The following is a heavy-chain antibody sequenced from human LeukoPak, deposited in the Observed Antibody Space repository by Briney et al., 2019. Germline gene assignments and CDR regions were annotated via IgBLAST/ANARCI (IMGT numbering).Heavy chain of an antibody. Sequence: SESLSLTCTVSGRSLSTLYWNWLRPPPGKGLEWFGYIYYSASTNYNPSLKSRLTISVDASNYQFSLKLSSVTAADTAVYYCASTSGYCSGGNCYSAFDYWGQGTLVTVSS. CDR1: GRSLSTLY. V-gene: IGHV4-59*01. J-gene: IGHJ4*02. D-gene: IGHD2-15*01. CDR2: IYYSAST. CDR3: ASTSGYCSGGNCYSAFDY.